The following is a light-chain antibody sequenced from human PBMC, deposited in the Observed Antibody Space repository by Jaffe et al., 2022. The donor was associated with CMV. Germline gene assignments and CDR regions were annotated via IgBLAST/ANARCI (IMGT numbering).Light chain of an antibody. CDR1: QSVSSNY. CDR2: GAS. Sequence: IVLTQSPGTLSLSPGERATLSCRASQSVSSNYLAWYQQKPGQAPRLLIYGASSRATGIPDRFSGSGSGTDFTLTISRLDPEDFAVFYCQQYGQSPWTFGQGTRVEIK. J-gene: IGKJ1*01. CDR3: QQYGQSPWT. V-gene: IGKV3-20*01.